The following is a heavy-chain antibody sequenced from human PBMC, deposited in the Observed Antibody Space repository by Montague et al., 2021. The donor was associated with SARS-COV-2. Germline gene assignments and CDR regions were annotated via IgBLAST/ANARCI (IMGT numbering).Heavy chain of an antibody. V-gene: IGHV4-59*08. J-gene: IGHJ4*02. Sequence: SETLSLTCTVSGGSISSYYWSWIRQPPGKGLEWIGYIYYSGSTNYDPSLKSRVTISVDTSKNQFSLKLSAVTAADTAVYYCARHAVGYVYWLNESYFDYWGQGTLVNVSS. D-gene: IGHD3-9*01. CDR3: ARHAVGYVYWLNESYFDY. CDR2: IYYSGST. CDR1: GGSISSYY.